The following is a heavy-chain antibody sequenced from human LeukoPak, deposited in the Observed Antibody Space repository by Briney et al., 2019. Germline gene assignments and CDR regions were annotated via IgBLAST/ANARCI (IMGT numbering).Heavy chain of an antibody. J-gene: IGHJ4*02. CDR2: INLSGSA. Sequence: SETLSLTCAVYGGSFSGYYWSWIRQPPGKGLEWIGEINLSGSANYNPSLKSRVTISVDTSKNQFSLKLSSVTAADTAVYYCARGRRVHYYGSGSYYKLPGKFDYWGPGTLVTVSS. CDR3: ARGRRVHYYGSGSYYKLPGKFDY. CDR1: GGSFSGYY. V-gene: IGHV4-34*01. D-gene: IGHD3-10*01.